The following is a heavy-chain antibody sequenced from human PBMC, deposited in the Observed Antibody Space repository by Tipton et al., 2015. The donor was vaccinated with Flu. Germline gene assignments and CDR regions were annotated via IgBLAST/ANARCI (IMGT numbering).Heavy chain of an antibody. CDR1: GGSISSGNYF. Sequence: GLVKPSETLSLTCTVSGGSISSGNYFWNWIRQPAGKGLEWIGRIHTSGTTYYKPSLKSRVTISLDTSKNHFSLRLTSVTAADTALYFCARAESSLWAGHYYGLDVWGQGTTVTVSS. J-gene: IGHJ6*02. V-gene: IGHV4-61*02. D-gene: IGHD6-19*01. CDR2: IHTSGTT. CDR3: ARAESSLWAGHYYGLDV.